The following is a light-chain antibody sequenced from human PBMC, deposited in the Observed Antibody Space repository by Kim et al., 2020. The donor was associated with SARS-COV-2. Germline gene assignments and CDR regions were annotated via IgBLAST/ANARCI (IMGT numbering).Light chain of an antibody. CDR1: TLSKQY. CDR3: QSADTTVTRVL. CDR2: KDT. V-gene: IGLV3-25*03. Sequence: SYELTQPPSVTVSPGQTARIPCSGDTLSKQYAYWYQRKPGQAPILVIYKDTERPSGIPQRFSASSSGTTVTLTISGVQAEDEAEYHCQSADTTVTRVLFGGGTKVTVL. J-gene: IGLJ6*01.